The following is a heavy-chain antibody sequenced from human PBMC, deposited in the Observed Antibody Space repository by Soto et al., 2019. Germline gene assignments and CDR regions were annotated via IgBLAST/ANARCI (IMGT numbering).Heavy chain of an antibody. CDR3: ARGRGSSGYCSGGSCYSDWFDP. J-gene: IGHJ5*02. V-gene: IGHV4-34*01. CDR2: INHSGST. CDR1: GGSFSGYY. Sequence: SETLSLTCAVYGGSFSGYYWSWIRQPPGKGLEWIGEINHSGSTNYNPSLKSRVTISVDTSKNQFSLKLSSVTAADTAVYYCARGRGSSGYCSGGSCYSDWFDPWGQGTLVTVSS. D-gene: IGHD2-15*01.